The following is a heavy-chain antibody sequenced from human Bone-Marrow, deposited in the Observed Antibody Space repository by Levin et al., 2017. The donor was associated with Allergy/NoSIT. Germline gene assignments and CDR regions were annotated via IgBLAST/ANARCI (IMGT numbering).Heavy chain of an antibody. CDR2: IIPILGIA. D-gene: IGHD3-9*01. Sequence: KISCKASGGTFSSYTISWVRQAPGQGLEWMGRIIPILGIANYAQKFQGRVTITADKSTSTAYMELSSLRSEDTAVYYCATSGVTYYDILTGYYRGEYYFDYWGQGTLVTVSS. CDR1: GGTFSSYT. CDR3: ATSGVTYYDILTGYYRGEYYFDY. V-gene: IGHV1-69*02. J-gene: IGHJ4*02.